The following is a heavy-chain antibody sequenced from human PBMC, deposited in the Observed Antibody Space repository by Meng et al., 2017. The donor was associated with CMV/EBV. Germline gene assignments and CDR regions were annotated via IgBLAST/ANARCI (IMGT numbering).Heavy chain of an antibody. CDR2: TIPLLDSP. CDR1: GGTFNTYA. CDR3: ARGYCSSTSCSAPDY. J-gene: IGHJ4*02. Sequence: SVKVSCKISGGTFNTYAITWVRQAPGQGFELMGLTIPLLDSPTYAQKFRGRVTITADKSTSTAYMELSSLRSEDTAVYYCARGYCSSTSCSAPDYWGQGTLVTVSS. V-gene: IGHV1-69*10. D-gene: IGHD2-2*01.